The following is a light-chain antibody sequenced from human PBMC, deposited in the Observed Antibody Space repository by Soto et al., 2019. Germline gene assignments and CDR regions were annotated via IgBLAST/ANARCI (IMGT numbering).Light chain of an antibody. Sequence: QSVLTQSSSASASLGSSVKLTCTLSSGNITYIIAWHQQQPGKAPRYLMKLERSGNYNKGSGVPDRFSGSSSGADRYLTISNLQLEAEADYYCETWDSNTHRVFGGGTKLTVL. CDR3: ETWDSNTHRV. CDR1: SGNITYI. J-gene: IGLJ2*01. CDR2: LERSGNY. V-gene: IGLV4-60*02.